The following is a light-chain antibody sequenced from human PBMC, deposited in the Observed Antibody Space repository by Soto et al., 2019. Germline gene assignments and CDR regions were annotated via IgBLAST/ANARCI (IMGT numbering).Light chain of an antibody. V-gene: IGKV1-6*01. J-gene: IGKJ4*01. CDR3: QQAYSHPLT. Sequence: IQMTQSPSSLSASVGDRVTITCRASQGISNELGWYQQRPGKAPKVLIYGASNLQSGVPSRFSGSASGTDFTLTISSLQPEDFATYYCQQAYSHPLTFGGGTKVEIK. CDR1: QGISNE. CDR2: GAS.